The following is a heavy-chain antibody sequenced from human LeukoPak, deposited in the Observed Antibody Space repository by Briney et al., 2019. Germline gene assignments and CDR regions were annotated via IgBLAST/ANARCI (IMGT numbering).Heavy chain of an antibody. Sequence: ASVKVSCKASGYTFTSYYMHWVRQAPGQGLEWMGIINPSGGSTSYAQKFQGRVTMTRDTSTGTAYMELRSLRSDDTAVYYCARVYYDFWSGYSHEYGMDVWGQGTTVTVSS. J-gene: IGHJ6*02. CDR2: INPSGGST. D-gene: IGHD3-3*01. CDR1: GYTFTSYY. V-gene: IGHV1-46*01. CDR3: ARVYYDFWSGYSHEYGMDV.